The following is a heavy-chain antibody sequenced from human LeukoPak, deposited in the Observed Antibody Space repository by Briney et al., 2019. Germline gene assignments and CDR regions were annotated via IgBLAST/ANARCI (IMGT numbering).Heavy chain of an antibody. CDR3: ARKRLPPGVVWVRGVKNWFDP. CDR2: IYHSGST. D-gene: IGHD3-10*01. CDR1: GGSISSSNW. J-gene: IGHJ5*02. Sequence: SETLSLTCAVSGGSISSSNWWSWVRQPPGKGLEWIGEIYHSGSTNYNPSLKSRVTISVDKSKNQFSLKLSSVTAADTAVYYCARKRLPPGVVWVRGVKNWFDPWGQGTLVTVSS. V-gene: IGHV4-4*02.